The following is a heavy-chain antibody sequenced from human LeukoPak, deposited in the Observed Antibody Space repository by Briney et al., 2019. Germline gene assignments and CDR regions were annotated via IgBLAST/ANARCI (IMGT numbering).Heavy chain of an antibody. J-gene: IGHJ4*02. Sequence: SETLTLTCAVYGGSFSGYYWSWIRQPPGKGLEWIGEINHSGSTNYNPSLKSRVTISGDTSKNQFSLKLSSVTAADTAVYYCARHAREIVVVTGFDYWGQGTLVTVSS. V-gene: IGHV4-34*01. D-gene: IGHD3-22*01. CDR1: GGSFSGYY. CDR2: INHSGST. CDR3: ARHAREIVVVTGFDY.